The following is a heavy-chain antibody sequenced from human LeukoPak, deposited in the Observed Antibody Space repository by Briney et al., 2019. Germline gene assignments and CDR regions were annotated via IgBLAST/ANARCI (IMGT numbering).Heavy chain of an antibody. J-gene: IGHJ4*02. D-gene: IGHD3-9*01. Sequence: PGRSLRLSCAASGFTFSSYAMHWVRQAPGKGLEWVAVISYDGSNKYYADSVKGRFTISRDNSKNTLYLQMNSLRAEDTAVYYCASHLTGYYGAFDYWGQGTLVTVSS. CDR2: ISYDGSNK. CDR1: GFTFSSYA. CDR3: ASHLTGYYGAFDY. V-gene: IGHV3-30-3*01.